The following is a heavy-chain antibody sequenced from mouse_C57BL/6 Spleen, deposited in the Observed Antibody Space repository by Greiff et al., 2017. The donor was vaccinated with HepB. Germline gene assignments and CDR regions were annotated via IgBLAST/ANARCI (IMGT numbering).Heavy chain of an antibody. CDR1: GYAFSSSW. V-gene: IGHV1-82*01. CDR2: IYPGDGDT. D-gene: IGHD2-1*01. Sequence: VKVVESGPELVKPGASVKISCKASGYAFSSSWMNWVKQRPGKGLEWIGRIYPGDGDTNYNGKFKGKATLTADKSSSTAYMQLSSLTSEDSAVYFCARDGNYLYWYFDVWGTGTTVTVSS. CDR3: ARDGNYLYWYFDV. J-gene: IGHJ1*03.